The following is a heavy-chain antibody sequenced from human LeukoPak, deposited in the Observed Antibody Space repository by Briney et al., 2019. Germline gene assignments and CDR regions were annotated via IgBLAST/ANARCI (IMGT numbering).Heavy chain of an antibody. J-gene: IGHJ5*02. D-gene: IGHD3-10*01. CDR3: ARGGVLLWFGEFPGWFDP. CDR2: IGSRGDTI. CDR1: GFMFTDYY. V-gene: IGHV3-11*04. Sequence: PGGSLRLSCEASGFMFTDYYMGWIRQAPGRGLEWLSYIGSRGDTIYYADSVKGRFTISRDNAKNSLYLQMNSLRAEDTAVYYCARGGVLLWFGEFPGWFDPWGQGTLVTVSS.